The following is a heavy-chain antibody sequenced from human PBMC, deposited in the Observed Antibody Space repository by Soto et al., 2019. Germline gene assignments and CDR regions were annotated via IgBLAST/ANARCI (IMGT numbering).Heavy chain of an antibody. CDR2: ISSSSSYI. CDR1: GFTFSSYS. D-gene: IGHD2-8*01. Sequence: GGSLRLSCAASGFTFSSYSMNWVRQAPGKGLEWVSSISSSSSYIYYADSVKGRFTISRDNAKNSLYLQMNSLRAEDTAVYYCAAELGYCTNGVCYDADGFNGNYYYYYMDVWGKGTTVTVSS. CDR3: AAELGYCTNGVCYDADGFNGNYYYYYMDV. V-gene: IGHV3-21*01. J-gene: IGHJ6*03.